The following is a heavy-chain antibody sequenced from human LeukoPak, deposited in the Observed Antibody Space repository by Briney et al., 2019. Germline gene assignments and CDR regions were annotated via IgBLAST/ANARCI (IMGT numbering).Heavy chain of an antibody. Sequence: ASVKVSCKASGYTFTSYGISWVRQAPGQGLEWTGWISAYNGNTNYAQKLQGRVTMTTDTSTSTAYMELRSLRSDDTAVYYCARESPHYYDSSGYYLPSYWGQGTLVTVSS. J-gene: IGHJ4*02. CDR2: ISAYNGNT. CDR1: GYTFTSYG. V-gene: IGHV1-18*01. D-gene: IGHD3-22*01. CDR3: ARESPHYYDSSGYYLPSY.